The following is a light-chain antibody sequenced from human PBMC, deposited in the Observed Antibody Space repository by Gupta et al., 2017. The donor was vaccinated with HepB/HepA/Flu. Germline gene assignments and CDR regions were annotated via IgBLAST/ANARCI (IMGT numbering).Light chain of an antibody. CDR3: GTADSSLNVFV. V-gene: IGLV1-51*02. Sequence: QPVLTQPPSVAAAPGQKVTISCSGSSSHIGNNYVSGYQQHPGTAPKLLMFEDDIRLSGIPDRFSGSKSGTTATLTTTGLQTGEEADDYCGTADSSLNVFVFGGGTMLTVL. CDR2: EDD. CDR1: SSHIGNNY. J-gene: IGLJ2*01.